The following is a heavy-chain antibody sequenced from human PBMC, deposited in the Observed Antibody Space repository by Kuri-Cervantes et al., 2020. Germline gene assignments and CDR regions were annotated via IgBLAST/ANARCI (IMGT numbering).Heavy chain of an antibody. CDR2: ISGSGSTT. CDR3: ARGGSEDYNDSSEYYYYGMDV. CDR1: GFTFRSYA. D-gene: IGHD3-22*01. Sequence: GESLKISCAASGFTFRSYAMSWVRQAPGRGLEWGSAISGSGSTTHYADSVKGRFTVSRDNSKNTLYLEMNSLRAEDTAVYYCARGGSEDYNDSSEYYYYGMDVWGQGTTVTVSS. J-gene: IGHJ6*02. V-gene: IGHV3-23*01.